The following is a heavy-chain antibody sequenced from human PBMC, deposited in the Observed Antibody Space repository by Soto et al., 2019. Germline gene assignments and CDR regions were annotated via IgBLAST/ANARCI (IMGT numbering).Heavy chain of an antibody. Sequence: GESLKISCKGSGYGFTSYWIAWVRQMPGKGLEWMGIIYPGDSDARYSPSFQGQVTISADKSISTAYLQWSRLKASDTGMYYCARPRSGSYRLDYYGMDVWGQGTTVTVSS. J-gene: IGHJ6*02. CDR3: ARPRSGSYRLDYYGMDV. V-gene: IGHV5-51*01. D-gene: IGHD3-10*01. CDR2: IYPGDSDA. CDR1: GYGFTSYW.